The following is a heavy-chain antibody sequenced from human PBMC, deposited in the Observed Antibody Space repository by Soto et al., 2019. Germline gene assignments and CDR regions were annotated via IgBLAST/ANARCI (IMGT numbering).Heavy chain of an antibody. D-gene: IGHD1-26*01. V-gene: IGHV3-23*01. CDR1: GFTFSSYA. Sequence: GGSLRLSCAASGFTFSSYAMSWVRQAPGKGLEWVSAISGSGGSTYYADSVKGRFTISRDISTDMLYLQMSSLRAEDTAVYYCAKDQIWEVPHFFDYWGQGTLVTVSS. CDR3: AKDQIWEVPHFFDY. CDR2: ISGSGGST. J-gene: IGHJ4*02.